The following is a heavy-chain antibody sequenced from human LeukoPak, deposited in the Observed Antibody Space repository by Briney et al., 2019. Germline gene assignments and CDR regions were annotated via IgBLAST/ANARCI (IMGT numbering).Heavy chain of an antibody. V-gene: IGHV1-69*13. D-gene: IGHD1-1*01. J-gene: IGHJ4*02. CDR2: IIPIFGTA. CDR1: GGTFSSYA. Sequence: SVKVSCTASGGTFSSYAISWVRQAPGQGLEWMGGIIPIFGTANYAQKFQGRVTITADESTSTAYMELSSLRSEDTAVYYCASNPPNTGDFYYWGLGSLVTVSS. CDR3: ASNPPNTGDFYY.